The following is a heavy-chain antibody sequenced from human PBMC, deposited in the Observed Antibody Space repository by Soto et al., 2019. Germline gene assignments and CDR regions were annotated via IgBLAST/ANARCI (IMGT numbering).Heavy chain of an antibody. D-gene: IGHD2-15*01. CDR1: GFTFSSYG. CDR2: ISYDGSNK. CDR3: AKGVGGYCSGGSCRGRLDV. J-gene: IGHJ6*02. Sequence: GGSLRLSCAASGFTFSSYGVHWVRQAPGKGLEWVAVISYDGSNKYYADSVKGRFTISRDNSKNTLYLQMNSLRAEDTAVYYCAKGVGGYCSGGSCRGRLDVWGQGTTVTVSS. V-gene: IGHV3-30*18.